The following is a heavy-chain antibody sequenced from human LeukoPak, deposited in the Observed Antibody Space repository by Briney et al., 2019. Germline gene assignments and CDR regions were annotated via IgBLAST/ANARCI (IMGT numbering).Heavy chain of an antibody. CDR3: ARDHSSGTGASYYYYYYGMDV. CDR1: GGSISSGGYY. D-gene: IGHD6-19*01. V-gene: IGHV4-31*03. Sequence: PSQTLSLTRTVSGGSISSGGYYWSWIRQHPGKGLEWIGYIYYSGSTYYNPSLKSRVTISVDTSKNQFSLKLSSVTAADTAVYYCARDHSSGTGASYYYYYYGMDVWGQGTTVTVSS. CDR2: IYYSGST. J-gene: IGHJ6*02.